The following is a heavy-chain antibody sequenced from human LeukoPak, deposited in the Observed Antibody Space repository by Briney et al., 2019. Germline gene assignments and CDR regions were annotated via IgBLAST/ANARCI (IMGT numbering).Heavy chain of an antibody. D-gene: IGHD5-12*01. CDR3: GRGHSGSSKVAY. V-gene: IGHV4-59*10. CDR2: FYTGGSTSEST. Sequence: PSETLSLTCAVYGGSFSGYYWSWIRQPAGKGLEWIGRFYTGGSTSESTNYNPSLKSRVTMSMDTSKNQFSLRLSSVTAADTAVYYCGRGHSGSSKVAYWGQGILVTVSS. J-gene: IGHJ4*02. CDR1: GGSFSGYY.